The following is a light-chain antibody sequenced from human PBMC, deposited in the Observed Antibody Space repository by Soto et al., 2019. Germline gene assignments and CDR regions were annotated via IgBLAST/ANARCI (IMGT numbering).Light chain of an antibody. V-gene: IGLV1-40*01. CDR3: QSYDSSTLV. CDR2: DNR. J-gene: IGLJ1*01. Sequence: QSVLTQPPSVSGASGQRVTISCTGSSSNIGAGYDVHWYQQLPGTAPKLLIYDNRNRPSGVPDRFSGSKSGTSASLAITGLQAEDEADYYCQSYDSSTLVFGTGTKVTVL. CDR1: SSNIGAGYD.